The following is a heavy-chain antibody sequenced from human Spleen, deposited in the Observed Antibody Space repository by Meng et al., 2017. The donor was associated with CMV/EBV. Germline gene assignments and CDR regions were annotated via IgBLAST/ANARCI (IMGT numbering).Heavy chain of an antibody. CDR2: ISSSTSYI. V-gene: IGHV3-21*01. CDR3: ARDRTIFGVADYYHYGMDV. J-gene: IGHJ6*02. D-gene: IGHD3-3*01. Sequence: GGSLRLSCAASGFTLSSYSMNWVRQTPGKGLEWVSSISSSTSYISYADSVKGRFTISRDNAKNSLYLQVNSLRAEDTAVYYCARDRTIFGVADYYHYGMDVWGQGTTVTVSS. CDR1: GFTLSSYS.